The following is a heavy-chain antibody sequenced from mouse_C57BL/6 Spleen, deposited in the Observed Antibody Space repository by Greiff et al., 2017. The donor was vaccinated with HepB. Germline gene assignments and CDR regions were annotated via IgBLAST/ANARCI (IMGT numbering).Heavy chain of an antibody. CDR1: GFTFSDYG. J-gene: IGHJ4*01. CDR3: ARFGNYDYAMDY. Sequence: VQLKESGGGLVKPGGSLKLSCAASGFTFSDYGMHWVRQAPEKGLEWVAYISSGSSTIYYAETVKGRFTISRDNAKNTLFLQMTSLRSEDTAMYYCARFGNYDYAMDYWGQGTSVTVSS. CDR2: ISSGSSTI. D-gene: IGHD2-1*01. V-gene: IGHV5-17*01.